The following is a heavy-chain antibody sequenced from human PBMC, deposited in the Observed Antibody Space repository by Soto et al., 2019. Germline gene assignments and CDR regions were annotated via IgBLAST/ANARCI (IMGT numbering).Heavy chain of an antibody. Sequence: GGSLRLSCAASGFTFSSYSMNWVRQAPGKGLEWVSYISSSSSTIYYADSVKGRFTISRDNAKNSLYLQMNSLRDEDTAVYYCARDRVSDFWSGPNYYYYGMDVWGQGTTVTVSS. J-gene: IGHJ6*02. CDR3: ARDRVSDFWSGPNYYYYGMDV. CDR1: GFTFSSYS. V-gene: IGHV3-48*02. CDR2: ISSSSSTI. D-gene: IGHD3-3*01.